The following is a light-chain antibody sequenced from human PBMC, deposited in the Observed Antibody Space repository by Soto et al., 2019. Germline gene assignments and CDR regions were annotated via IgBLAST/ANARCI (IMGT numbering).Light chain of an antibody. Sequence: DIQLTQSPSFLSTSVGDTVTITCRASQGISSYLAWYQQKPGKTPNLLIYGASTLLSGVPSRFSGSGSGTEFTLTISSLQPEDFGTYYCKQHNSYPYTFGQGTKVDIK. CDR3: KQHNSYPYT. CDR2: GAS. V-gene: IGKV1-9*01. J-gene: IGKJ2*01. CDR1: QGISSY.